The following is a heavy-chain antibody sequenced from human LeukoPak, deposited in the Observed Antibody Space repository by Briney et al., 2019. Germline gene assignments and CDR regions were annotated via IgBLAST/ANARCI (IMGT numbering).Heavy chain of an antibody. Sequence: GGSLRLSCAASGFTFSNNGMTWVRQAPGKGLEWVAVIWYDGSNKYYADSVKGRFTISRDNSKNTLYLQMNSLRAEDTAVYYCARDFPAFGGVIGTFDYRGQGTLVTVSS. CDR3: ARDFPAFGGVIGTFDY. V-gene: IGHV3-33*08. CDR1: GFTFSNNG. D-gene: IGHD3-16*02. J-gene: IGHJ4*02. CDR2: IWYDGSNK.